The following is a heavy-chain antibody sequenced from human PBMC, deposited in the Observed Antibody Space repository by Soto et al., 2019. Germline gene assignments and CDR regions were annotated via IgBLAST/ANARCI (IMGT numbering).Heavy chain of an antibody. CDR1: GDTFTSYY. CDR3: ARVYCSGGGCYGIDY. Sequence: QVQLVQSGAEVKKPGASVKISCKASGDTFTSYYMHWVRQAPGQGLEWMGIINPSGDTSYAQTFQDRVNMTRDTSTSTVYMELSSLRSEDTAVYYCARVYCSGGGCYGIDYWGQGTLVTVSS. D-gene: IGHD2-15*01. J-gene: IGHJ4*02. CDR2: INPSGDT. V-gene: IGHV1-46*01.